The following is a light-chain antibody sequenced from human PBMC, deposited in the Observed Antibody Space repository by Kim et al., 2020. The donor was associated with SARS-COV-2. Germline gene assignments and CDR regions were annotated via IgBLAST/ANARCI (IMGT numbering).Light chain of an antibody. V-gene: IGLV2-11*02. CDR1: NTAGGGSDY. J-gene: IGLJ3*02. CDR2: DAD. CDR3: FSYAGSYTFWV. Sequence: QSGTISCTGTNTAGGGSDYVSWYQQLPCKAPRLKIPDADKRPSGVPDRFSGAKSGNTASLTISGLQAEDEADYHCFSYAGSYTFWVFGGGTQLTVL.